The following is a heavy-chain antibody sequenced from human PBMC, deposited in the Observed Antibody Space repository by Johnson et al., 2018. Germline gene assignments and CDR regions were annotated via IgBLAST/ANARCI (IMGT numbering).Heavy chain of an antibody. V-gene: IGHV3-74*01. CDR2: INSDGSST. J-gene: IGHJ6*03. D-gene: IGHD3-10*01. CDR3: AKDLRISGPYYYYMDV. Sequence: VQLVQSGGGVVQPGRSLRLSCAASGFTFSSYWMHWVRQAPGKGLVWVSRINSDGSSTSYADSVKGRFTISRDNAKNTLFLQMNSLRAEARAVYYCAKDLRISGPYYYYMDVWGKGTTVTVSS. CDR1: GFTFSSYW.